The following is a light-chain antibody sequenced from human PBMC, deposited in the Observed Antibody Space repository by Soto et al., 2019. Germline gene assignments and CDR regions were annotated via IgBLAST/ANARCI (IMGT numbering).Light chain of an antibody. V-gene: IGKV3-20*01. CDR2: GAS. CDR1: QSVASSQ. J-gene: IGKJ4*01. Sequence: EIVLTQSPGTLSLSPGERATLSCRASQSVASSQLVWYQQIPGQAPRLLIHGASTRATGIPDRFTGSGSGTDFTLTISRLEPEDLGVYFCQHHSRSQVLTFGGGTKVEI. CDR3: QHHSRSQVLT.